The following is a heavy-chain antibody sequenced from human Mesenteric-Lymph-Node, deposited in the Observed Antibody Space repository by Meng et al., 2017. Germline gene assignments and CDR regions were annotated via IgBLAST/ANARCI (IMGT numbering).Heavy chain of an antibody. D-gene: IGHD5-24*01. V-gene: IGHV1-2*06. J-gene: IGHJ4*02. Sequence: QVQLVQSGAEVKKPGASVKVSCMSSGYTSTGYYMHWVRQAPGQGLEWMGRINPDSGGTNYAQKFQGRVTMTKDTSISTAYMELSRLRSDDTAVYYCAREGYNYENDYWGQGTLVTVSS. CDR3: AREGYNYENDY. CDR1: GYTSTGYY. CDR2: INPDSGGT.